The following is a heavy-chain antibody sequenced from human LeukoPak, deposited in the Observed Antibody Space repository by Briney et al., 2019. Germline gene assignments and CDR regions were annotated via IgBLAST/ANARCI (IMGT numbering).Heavy chain of an antibody. V-gene: IGHV3-21*01. D-gene: IGHD2-2*03. CDR1: GFTFSSYS. J-gene: IGHJ6*04. Sequence: GGSLRLSCAASGFTFSSYSMNWVRQAPGKGLEWVSSISSSSSYIYYADSVKGRFTISRDNAKNSLYLQMNSLRAEDTAVYYCARDILGYCSSTSCLRPTRCYYYGMDVWGKGTTVTVSS. CDR3: ARDILGYCSSTSCLRPTRCYYYGMDV. CDR2: ISSSSSYI.